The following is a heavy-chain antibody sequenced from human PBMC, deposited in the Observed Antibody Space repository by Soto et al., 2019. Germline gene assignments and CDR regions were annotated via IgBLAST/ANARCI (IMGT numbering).Heavy chain of an antibody. CDR3: ARRIVATETFDY. V-gene: IGHV1-18*01. CDR2: INGNTGHT. D-gene: IGHD5-12*01. CDR1: GYAFSRYG. J-gene: IGHJ4*02. Sequence: ASVKVSCKTSGYAFSRYGITWVRQAPGQGLEWMGWINGNTGHTIYAMNLEDRLTIKTDTSTSTAYMELRSLKSDDTAVYYCARRIVATETFDYWGQGTLVTVSS.